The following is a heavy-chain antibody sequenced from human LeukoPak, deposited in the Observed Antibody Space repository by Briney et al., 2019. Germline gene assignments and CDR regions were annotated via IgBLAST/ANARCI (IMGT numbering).Heavy chain of an antibody. CDR2: ITSSSSTI. V-gene: IGHV3-48*01. J-gene: IGHJ4*02. Sequence: GSLRLSCVVSGFTFSSYSMNWVRQAPGKGLEWVSYITSSSSTIYYADSVKGRFTISRDNAKNSLYLQMNSLRAEDTAVYYCASGYCSGGSCYSFDYWGQGTLVTVSS. CDR3: ASGYCSGGSCYSFDY. CDR1: GFTFSSYS. D-gene: IGHD2-15*01.